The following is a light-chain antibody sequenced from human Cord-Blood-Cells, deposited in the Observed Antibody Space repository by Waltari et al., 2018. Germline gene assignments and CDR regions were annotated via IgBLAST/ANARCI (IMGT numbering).Light chain of an antibody. J-gene: IGLJ1*01. CDR3: SSYTSSSTYV. Sequence: QPASVSGSPGQSITISCTGTSSDVGGYHYVSWYQQHPGKAPKLMIYEVSNRPSGVSNRFSGSKSGNTASLTSSGLQAEDEADYYCSSYTSSSTYVFGTGTKVTVL. CDR1: SSDVGGYHY. CDR2: EVS. V-gene: IGLV2-14*01.